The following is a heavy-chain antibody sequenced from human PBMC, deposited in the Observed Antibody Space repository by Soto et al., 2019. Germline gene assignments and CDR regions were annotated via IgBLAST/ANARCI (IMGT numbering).Heavy chain of an antibody. CDR2: IYWDDSK. CDR1: GFSLSTSGVG. J-gene: IGHJ4*02. Sequence: QITLKESGPTLVRPTQTLTLTCAFSGFSLSTSGVGVGWIRQPPGKALEWLAVIYWDDSKHYSPSLRSRLTITNDPSKNQVVLTMPNMDPMDTGTYYCAHKGPEDWPLDYWGQGTLVTVSS. CDR3: AHKGPEDWPLDY. D-gene: IGHD3-9*01. V-gene: IGHV2-5*02.